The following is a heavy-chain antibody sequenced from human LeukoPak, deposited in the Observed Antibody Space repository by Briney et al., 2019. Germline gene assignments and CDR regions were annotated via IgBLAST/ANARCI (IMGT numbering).Heavy chain of an antibody. CDR2: ISSSSSTI. CDR3: ARGRSSISWGGNWFDP. J-gene: IGHJ5*02. V-gene: IGHV3-48*01. Sequence: GGSLRLSCAASGFTVSSNYMSWVRQAPGKGLEWVSYISSSSSTIYYADSVKGRFTISRDNAKNSLYLQMNSLRAEDTAVYYCARGRSSISWGGNWFDPWGQGTLVTVSS. D-gene: IGHD6-13*01. CDR1: GFTVSSNY.